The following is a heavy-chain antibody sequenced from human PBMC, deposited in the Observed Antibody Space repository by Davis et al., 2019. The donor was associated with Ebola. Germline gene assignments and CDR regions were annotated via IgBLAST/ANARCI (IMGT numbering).Heavy chain of an antibody. CDR3: ARGPTDPSGG. D-gene: IGHD3-16*01. J-gene: IGHJ4*02. CDR2: IIPIFGTA. V-gene: IGHV1-69*13. Sequence: SVKVSCKASGYTFTSYDISWVRQAPGQGLEWMGEIIPIFGTANYAQKFQGRVTITADESTSTAYMELSSLRSEDTAVYYCARGPTDPSGGWGQGTLVTVSS. CDR1: GYTFTSYD.